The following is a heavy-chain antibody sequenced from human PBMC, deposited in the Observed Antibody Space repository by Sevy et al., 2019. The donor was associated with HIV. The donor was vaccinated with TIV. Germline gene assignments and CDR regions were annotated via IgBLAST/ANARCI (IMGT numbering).Heavy chain of an antibody. CDR1: GGSISSGDYY. CDR3: AREKLDILTGYHRTGTTLAWFDP. Sequence: SETLSLTCTVSGGSISSGDYYWSWIRQPPGKGLEWIGYIYYSGSTYYNPSLKSRVTISVDTSKNQFSLKLGYVTAADTAVYYCAREKLDILTGYHRTGTTLAWFDPWGQGTLVTVSS. J-gene: IGHJ5*02. V-gene: IGHV4-30-4*01. D-gene: IGHD3-9*01. CDR2: IYYSGST.